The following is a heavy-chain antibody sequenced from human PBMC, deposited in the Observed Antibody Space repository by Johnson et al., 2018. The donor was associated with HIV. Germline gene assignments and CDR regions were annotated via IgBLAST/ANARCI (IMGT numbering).Heavy chain of an antibody. CDR3: TRPYGAGAFDI. V-gene: IGHV3-30*03. CDR1: GFTFSSYG. J-gene: IGHJ3*02. CDR2: ISYDGSNK. Sequence: VQLVESGGGVVQPGRSLRLSCAASGFTFSSYGMHWVRQAPGKGLEWVAVISYDGSNKYYADSVKGRFTISRDNSKNTLYLQMNTLKTEDTAVYYCTRPYGAGAFDIWGQGTMVTVSS. D-gene: IGHD4-17*01.